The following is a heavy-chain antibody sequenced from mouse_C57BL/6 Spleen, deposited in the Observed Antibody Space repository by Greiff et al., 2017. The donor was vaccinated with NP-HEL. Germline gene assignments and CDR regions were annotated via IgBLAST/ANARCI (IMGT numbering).Heavy chain of an antibody. Sequence: EVQLQQSGPELVKPGASVKIPCKASGYTFTDYNMDWVKQSHGKSLEWIGDINPNNGGTIYNQKFKGKATLTVDKSSSTAYMELRSLTSEDTAVYYCARHGKKLTGTLFAYWGQGTLVTVSA. CDR3: ARHGKKLTGTLFAY. CDR2: INPNNGGT. V-gene: IGHV1-18*01. D-gene: IGHD4-1*01. CDR1: GYTFTDYN. J-gene: IGHJ3*01.